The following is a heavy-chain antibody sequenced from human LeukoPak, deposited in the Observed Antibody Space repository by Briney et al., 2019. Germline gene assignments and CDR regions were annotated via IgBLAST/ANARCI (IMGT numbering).Heavy chain of an antibody. V-gene: IGHV4-39*01. J-gene: IGHJ3*02. CDR1: GGSISGSSYY. CDR3: GRHARREELRSSAFDI. Sequence: SETLSLTCTVSGGSISGSSYYWGWIRQPPGKGLEWIGSIYYSGSTSYNPSLKSRITISVDTSKSQFSLKLSSVTAADTAIYFCGRHARREELRSSAFDIWGQGTMVSVSS. D-gene: IGHD1-7*01. CDR2: IYYSGST.